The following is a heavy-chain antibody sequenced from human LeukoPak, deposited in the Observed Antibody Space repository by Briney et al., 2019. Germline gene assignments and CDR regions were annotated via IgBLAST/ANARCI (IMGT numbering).Heavy chain of an antibody. CDR2: VFNNGGT. Sequence: SETLSLTCTVSGSSIGSYHWNWIRQPSGKGLEWIGIVFNNGGTKHNPSLKSRVAISVDTSKNQFALKLTSVTAADTAVYYCVASYGGYVLDYWGHGALVIVSS. J-gene: IGHJ4*01. V-gene: IGHV4-59*01. CDR1: GSSIGSYH. D-gene: IGHD5-12*01. CDR3: VASYGGYVLDY.